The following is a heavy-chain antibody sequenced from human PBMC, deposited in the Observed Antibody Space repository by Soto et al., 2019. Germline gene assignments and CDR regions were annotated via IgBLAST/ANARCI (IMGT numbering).Heavy chain of an antibody. V-gene: IGHV3-30*18. CDR3: AKEDGGFAI. Sequence: QVQLVESGGGVVQPGRSLRLACVASGFYFSNYVMHWVRQAPGKGLEWVAVASYDGSNKYYADSVKGRFTISRDNSKNTLYLQLNSLGPEDTAVYYWAKEDGGFAIWGQGTPVTVSS. CDR2: ASYDGSNK. D-gene: IGHD4-17*01. CDR1: GFYFSNYV. J-gene: IGHJ4*02.